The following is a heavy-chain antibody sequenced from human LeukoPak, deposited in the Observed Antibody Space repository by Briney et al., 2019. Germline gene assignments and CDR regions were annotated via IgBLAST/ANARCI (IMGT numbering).Heavy chain of an antibody. J-gene: IGHJ4*02. CDR2: IYYSGST. Sequence: PSETLSLTCTVSGGSISSYYWSWIRQPPGKGLEWIGYIYYSGSTNYNPSLKSRVTISVDTSKNQFSPKLSSVTAAETAVYYCAGDTAMVVYWGQGTLVTVSS. D-gene: IGHD5-18*01. CDR3: AGDTAMVVY. V-gene: IGHV4-59*01. CDR1: GGSISSYY.